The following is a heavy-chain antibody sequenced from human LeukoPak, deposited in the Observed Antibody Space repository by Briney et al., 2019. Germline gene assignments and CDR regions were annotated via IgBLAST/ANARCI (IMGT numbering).Heavy chain of an antibody. CDR1: GGSFSGCY. CDR2: INHSGST. D-gene: IGHD5-18*01. J-gene: IGHJ6*03. Sequence: SETLSLTCAVYGGSFSGCYWSWIRQPPGKGLEWIGEINHSGSTNYNLSLKSRVTISGDTSKNQFSLKLSSVTAADTAVYFCARVGYSYVINDWSRTGLGAYPTKYYYHMDVWGKGTTVTVSS. CDR3: ARVGYSYVINDWSRTGLGAYPTKYYYHMDV. V-gene: IGHV4-34*01.